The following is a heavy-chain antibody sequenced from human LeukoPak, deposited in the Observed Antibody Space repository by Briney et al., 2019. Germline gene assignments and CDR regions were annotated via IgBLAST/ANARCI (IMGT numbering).Heavy chain of an antibody. D-gene: IGHD3-9*01. CDR3: AREVRYFGNWFDP. V-gene: IGHV4-34*01. CDR2: INHSGST. Sequence: SETLSLTCAVYGGSFSGYYWSWLRQPPGKGLEWIGEINHSGSTNYNPSLKSRVTTSVDTSKNQFSLKLSSVTAADTAVYYCAREVRYFGNWFDPWGQGTLVTVSS. J-gene: IGHJ5*02. CDR1: GGSFSGYY.